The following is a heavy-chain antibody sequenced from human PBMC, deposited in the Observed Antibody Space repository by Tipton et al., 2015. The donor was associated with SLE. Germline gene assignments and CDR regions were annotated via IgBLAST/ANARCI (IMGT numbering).Heavy chain of an antibody. D-gene: IGHD3-10*01. Sequence: TLSLTCTVSGGSISSYYWSWIRQPPGKGLEWIGYIYYSGSTNYNPSLKSRVTISVDTSKNQFSLKLSSVTAADTAVYYCARAFRETRTYYSYYMDVWGKGTAVTVSS. CDR3: ARAFRETRTYYSYYMDV. CDR2: IYYSGST. J-gene: IGHJ6*03. CDR1: GGSISSYY. V-gene: IGHV4-59*01.